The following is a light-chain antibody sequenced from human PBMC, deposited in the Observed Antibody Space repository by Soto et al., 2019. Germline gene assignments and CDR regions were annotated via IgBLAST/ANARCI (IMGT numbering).Light chain of an antibody. CDR3: QQYGGSPGT. V-gene: IGKV3-20*01. J-gene: IGKJ1*01. Sequence: EFVLTQSPGTLALSPGERATLSCRTSQSVSSNQLAWYQQKPGQAPRLLIYGASSRTTGIPDRLSGSGSGTNFTLTISRLETEDFAVYYCQQYGGSPGTFGQGTKVDIK. CDR2: GAS. CDR1: QSVSSNQ.